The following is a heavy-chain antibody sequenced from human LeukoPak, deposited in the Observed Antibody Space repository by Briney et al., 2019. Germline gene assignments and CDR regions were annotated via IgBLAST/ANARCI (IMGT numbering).Heavy chain of an antibody. CDR1: AYTFVNYY. Sequence: ASVKVSCKASAYTFVNYYIHWVRQAPGQGLEWMGIINPSGGSTSYAQKFQGRVTVTRDTSTSTVYMELSSLRSEDTAVYYCARDPNYDDLDYWGQGTLVTVSS. CDR3: ARDPNYDDLDY. CDR2: INPSGGST. J-gene: IGHJ4*02. V-gene: IGHV1-46*01. D-gene: IGHD1-7*01.